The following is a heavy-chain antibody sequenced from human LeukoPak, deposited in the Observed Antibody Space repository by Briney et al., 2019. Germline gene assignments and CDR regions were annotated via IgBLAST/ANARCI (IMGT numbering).Heavy chain of an antibody. D-gene: IGHD5-18*01. CDR1: GFTFSSYA. J-gene: IGHJ6*03. V-gene: IGHV3-23*01. Sequence: GGSLRLSCAASGFTFSSYAMSWVRQAPGKGLEWVSAIRGIGGSTYYADSVKGRFTISRDNSKNTLYLQMNSLRAEDTAVNYCAKGQLWQKSYYMDVWGKGTTVTVSS. CDR3: AKGQLWQKSYYMDV. CDR2: IRGIGGST.